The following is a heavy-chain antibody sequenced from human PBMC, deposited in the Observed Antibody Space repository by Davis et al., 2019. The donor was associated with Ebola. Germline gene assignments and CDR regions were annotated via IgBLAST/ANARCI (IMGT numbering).Heavy chain of an antibody. CDR3: ARVQSLYYYGMDV. Sequence: PGGSLRLSCAASGFTFSSHCMSWVRQAPGKGLEWVANIIQDGSQKYYVDSVKGRFTISRDNAKNSLYLQMNSLRDEDTAVYYCARVQSLYYYGMDVWGQGTTVTVSS. J-gene: IGHJ6*02. V-gene: IGHV3-7*01. CDR1: GFTFSSHC. CDR2: IIQDGSQK. D-gene: IGHD4-11*01.